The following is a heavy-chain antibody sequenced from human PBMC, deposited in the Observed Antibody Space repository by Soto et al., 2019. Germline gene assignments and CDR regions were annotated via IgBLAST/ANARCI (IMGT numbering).Heavy chain of an antibody. CDR2: MYHSGST. CDR3: ARVLSSGWSRFDY. Sequence: QVQLQESGPGLVKPSGTLSLTCAVSVGSISSDYWWTGVRQPPGKGLEWIAEMYHSGSTNYNPSLKSRVTMSVDKSKNQISLKLSSVTAADTAVYYCARVLSSGWSRFDYWGQGTLVTVSS. J-gene: IGHJ4*02. CDR1: VGSISSDYW. D-gene: IGHD6-19*01. V-gene: IGHV4-4*02.